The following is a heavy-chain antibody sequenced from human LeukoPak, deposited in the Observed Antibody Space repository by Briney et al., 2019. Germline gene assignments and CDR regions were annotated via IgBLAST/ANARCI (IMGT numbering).Heavy chain of an antibody. CDR2: IYYSGNT. Sequence: SETLSLTCTVSGGSISTGSYYWGWIRQPPGKGLEWIGNIYYSGNTYYNPSLKSRITISIDTSKNQFSLQLSSVTAADTAVYFCARLLIVASDNYFDYWGQGTLVTVSS. J-gene: IGHJ4*02. CDR1: GGSISTGSYY. V-gene: IGHV4-39*01. D-gene: IGHD5-12*01. CDR3: ARLLIVASDNYFDY.